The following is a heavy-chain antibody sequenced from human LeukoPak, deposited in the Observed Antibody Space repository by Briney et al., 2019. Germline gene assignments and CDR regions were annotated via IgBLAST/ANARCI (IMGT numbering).Heavy chain of an antibody. CDR2: IYYSGST. CDR1: AGSISSYY. CDR3: ARMVHDSSGYFSYRFDY. Sequence: RSETLSLTCILSAGSISSYYWSWIRQPPGKVLEWVGYIYYSGSTNYNPSLKSRVTISVGTSKNQFSLELTSVTAADTAVYYCARMVHDSSGYFSYRFDYWGQGTLVTVSS. V-gene: IGHV4-59*01. D-gene: IGHD3-22*01. J-gene: IGHJ4*02.